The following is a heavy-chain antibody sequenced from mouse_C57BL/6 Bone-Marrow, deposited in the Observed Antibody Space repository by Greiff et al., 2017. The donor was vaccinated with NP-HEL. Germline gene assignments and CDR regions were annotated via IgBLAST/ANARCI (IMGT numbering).Heavy chain of an antibody. CDR2: ISDGGSYT. V-gene: IGHV5-4*01. J-gene: IGHJ3*01. CDR1: GFTFSSYA. CDR3: ARARWFAY. Sequence: EVHLVESGGGLVKPGGSLKLSCAASGFTFSSYAMSWVRQTPEKRLEWVATISDGGSYTYYPDNVKGRFTISRDNAKNNLYLQMSHLKSEDTAMYYCARARWFAYWGQGTLVTVSA.